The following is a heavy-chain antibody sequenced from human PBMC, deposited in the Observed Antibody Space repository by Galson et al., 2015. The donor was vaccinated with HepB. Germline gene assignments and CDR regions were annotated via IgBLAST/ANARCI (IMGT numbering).Heavy chain of an antibody. V-gene: IGHV3-7*03. J-gene: IGHJ3*02. CDR3: ARLRDFDI. CDR2: IKEDGSAK. Sequence: SLRLSCAASGFTFSNYWMHWVRQAPGKGLEWVADIKEDGSAKYYVDSVKGRFTISRDNAKNSLYLQMNSLRVEDTALYYCARLRDFDIWGQGTMVTVSS. CDR1: GFTFSNYW.